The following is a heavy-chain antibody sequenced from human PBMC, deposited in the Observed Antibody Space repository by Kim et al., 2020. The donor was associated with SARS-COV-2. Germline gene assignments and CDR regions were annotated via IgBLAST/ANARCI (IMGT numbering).Heavy chain of an antibody. Sequence: NPSLKSRVTISVATSKNQFSLKLSSVTAADTAVYYCARAALSGYSVYFDYWGQGTLVTVSS. D-gene: IGHD3-22*01. J-gene: IGHJ4*02. V-gene: IGHV4-31*02. CDR3: ARAALSGYSVYFDY.